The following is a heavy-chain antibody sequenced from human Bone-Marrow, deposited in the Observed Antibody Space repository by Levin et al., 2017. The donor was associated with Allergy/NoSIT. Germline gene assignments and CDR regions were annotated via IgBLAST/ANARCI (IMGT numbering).Heavy chain of an antibody. CDR2: ISGSAGET. CDR1: GFAFGFAFNNYA. D-gene: IGHD3-3*01. CDR3: AKDRVVPVGLFDF. V-gene: IGHV3-23*01. J-gene: IGHJ4*02. Sequence: GGSLRLSCVASGFAFGFAFNNYAMSWVRQAPGKGLEWVAAISGSAGETFYRDSVKGRFTISRDNSKNTVSLQMNSLRAEDTAVYYCAKDRVVPVGLFDFWGPGTLIVVSS.